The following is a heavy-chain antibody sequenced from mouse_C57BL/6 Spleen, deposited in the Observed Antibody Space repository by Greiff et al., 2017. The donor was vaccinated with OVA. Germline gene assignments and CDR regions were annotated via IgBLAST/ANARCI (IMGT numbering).Heavy chain of an antibody. CDR2: ISSGSSTI. CDR1: GFTFSDYG. J-gene: IGHJ4*01. Sequence: EVQLVESGGGLVKPGGSLKLSCAASGFTFSDYGMHWVRQAPEKGLEWVAYISSGSSTIYYADTVKGRFTISRDNATNTLFLQMTSLRSEDTAMYYCARQGNYYGSSYDAMDYWGQGTSVTVSS. D-gene: IGHD1-1*01. V-gene: IGHV5-17*01. CDR3: ARQGNYYGSSYDAMDY.